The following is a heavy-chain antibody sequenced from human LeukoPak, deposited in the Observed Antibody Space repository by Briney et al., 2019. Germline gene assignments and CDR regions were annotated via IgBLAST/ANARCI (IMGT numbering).Heavy chain of an antibody. D-gene: IGHD2-8*01. CDR2: ISGSGGST. V-gene: IGHV3-23*01. J-gene: IGHJ4*02. Sequence: GGSLRLSCAVSGFTLTNYDISWVRQAPGKGLEWVSSISGSGGSTYSADSVKGRFTISRDNSKNTLYLQMNSLRAEDTALYYCAKDRSCTNDICHGDFDYWGQGTLVTVSS. CDR3: AKDRSCTNDICHGDFDY. CDR1: GFTLTNYD.